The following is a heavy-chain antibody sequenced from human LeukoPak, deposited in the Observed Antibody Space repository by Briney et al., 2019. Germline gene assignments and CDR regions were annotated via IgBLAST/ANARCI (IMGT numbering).Heavy chain of an antibody. CDR1: AFTINDSW. V-gene: IGHV3-74*01. CDR3: ARGGYSGSYYRFS. D-gene: IGHD6-25*01. CDR2: TSKDGSDT. J-gene: IGHJ4*02. Sequence: GGSLRLSCAASAFTINDSWMQWVRQAPGKGPEWLSRTSKDGSDTVYADSARGRLTASRDNAKNTVYLKLTNLRPDDTALYYCARGGYSGSYYRFSWGRGTLVTVAS.